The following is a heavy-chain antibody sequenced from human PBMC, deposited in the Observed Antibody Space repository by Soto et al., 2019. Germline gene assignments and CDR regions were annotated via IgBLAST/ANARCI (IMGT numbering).Heavy chain of an antibody. CDR2: IWYDGSNK. CDR3: ARDRVRYFDWLLFPYGMDV. CDR1: GFTFSSYG. Sequence: QVPLVESGGGVVQPGRSLRLSCAASGFTFSSYGMHWVRQAPGKGLEWVAVIWYDGSNKYYADSVKGRFTISRDNSKNTLYLQMNSLRAEDTAVYYCARDRVRYFDWLLFPYGMDVWGQGTTVTVSS. J-gene: IGHJ6*02. V-gene: IGHV3-33*01. D-gene: IGHD3-9*01.